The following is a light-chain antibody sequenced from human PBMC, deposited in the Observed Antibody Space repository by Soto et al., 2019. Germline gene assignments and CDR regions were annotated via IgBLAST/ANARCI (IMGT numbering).Light chain of an antibody. Sequence: EIVMTQSPATLSVSPGERATLSCRASQSVSGNLAWYQQKPGQAARLLIYGASTRATGIPARFSGSGSGTEFTLTISSLQSEDFAVYYCQQYNNLPPGTFGQGTKVEIK. CDR2: GAS. CDR1: QSVSGN. V-gene: IGKV3-15*01. J-gene: IGKJ1*01. CDR3: QQYNNLPPGT.